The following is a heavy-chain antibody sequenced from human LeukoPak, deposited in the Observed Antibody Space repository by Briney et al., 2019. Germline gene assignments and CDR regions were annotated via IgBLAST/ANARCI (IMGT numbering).Heavy chain of an antibody. Sequence: GGSLRLLCAASGFAFSSLAMGWVRQAPGQGLEWVSVISDSGSLTYYADSVKGRFTISRDNSKNTLFLQMNSLRAEDMAVYYCAKDARSTNGWYFFDYWGQGTLVTVSS. J-gene: IGHJ4*02. CDR2: ISDSGSLT. D-gene: IGHD6-19*01. CDR1: GFAFSSLA. V-gene: IGHV3-23*01. CDR3: AKDARSTNGWYFFDY.